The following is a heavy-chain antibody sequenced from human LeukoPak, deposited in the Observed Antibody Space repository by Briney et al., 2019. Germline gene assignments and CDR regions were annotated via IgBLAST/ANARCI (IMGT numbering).Heavy chain of an antibody. Sequence: GESLKISCEASGFTFSNYWIVWVRHMPGKGLEWMGMIYPGDSDTRYSPSFQGQVTISADKSISTAYLQWSSLKASDTGMYYCARRGGSGWYWFDPWGQGTLVTVSS. CDR3: ARRGGSGWYWFDP. D-gene: IGHD6-19*01. V-gene: IGHV5-51*01. J-gene: IGHJ5*02. CDR1: GFTFSNYW. CDR2: IYPGDSDT.